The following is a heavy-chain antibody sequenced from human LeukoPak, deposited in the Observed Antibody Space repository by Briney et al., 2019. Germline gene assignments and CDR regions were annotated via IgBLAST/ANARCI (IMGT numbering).Heavy chain of an antibody. Sequence: SETLSLTCTVSGGSISGSSYHWVWIRQSPGKGLEWIGNFYSSGSTYYNPSLQSRVTISVDTSKNQFSLNLTSVTAADTAVYYCVRQFDYCGQGTLVTVSS. V-gene: IGHV4-39*01. CDR3: VRQFDY. CDR2: FYSSGST. CDR1: GGSISGSSYH. J-gene: IGHJ4*02.